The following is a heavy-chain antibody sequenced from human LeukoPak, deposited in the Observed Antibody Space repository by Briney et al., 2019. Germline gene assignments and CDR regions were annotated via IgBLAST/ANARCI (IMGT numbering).Heavy chain of an antibody. V-gene: IGHV3-30-3*01. D-gene: IGHD3-3*01. Sequence: PGRSLRLSCAASGFTFSSYAMHWVRQAPGKGLEWVAVISYDGSNKYYADSVKGRFTISRDNSKNTLCLQMNSLRAEDTAVYYCARDWDNLWSGYYVWGQGTLVTVSS. J-gene: IGHJ4*02. CDR2: ISYDGSNK. CDR3: ARDWDNLWSGYYV. CDR1: GFTFSSYA.